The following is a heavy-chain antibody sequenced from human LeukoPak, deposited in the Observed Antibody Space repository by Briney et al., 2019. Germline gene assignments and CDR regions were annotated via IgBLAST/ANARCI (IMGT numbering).Heavy chain of an antibody. CDR3: ARAGRYCSSTSCRNYYYYGMDV. Sequence: ASVKVSCKASGYTFTSYYMHWVRQAPGRGLEWMGIINPSGGSTSYAQKFQGRVTMTRDTSTSTVYMELSSLRSEDTAVYYCARAGRYCSSTSCRNYYYYGMDVWGQGTTVTVSS. D-gene: IGHD2-2*01. J-gene: IGHJ6*02. CDR1: GYTFTSYY. CDR2: INPSGGST. V-gene: IGHV1-46*01.